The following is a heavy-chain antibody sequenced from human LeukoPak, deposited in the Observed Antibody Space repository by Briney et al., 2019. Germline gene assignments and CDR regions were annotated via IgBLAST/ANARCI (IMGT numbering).Heavy chain of an antibody. J-gene: IGHJ4*02. V-gene: IGHV3-23*01. D-gene: IGHD3-3*01. CDR2: ISGSGGST. CDR1: GFTFSSYA. Sequence: GGSLRLCCAASGFTFSSYAMSWVRQAPGKGLEWVSAISGSGGSTYYADSVKGRFTNSRDNSKNTLYLQMNSLRAEDTAVYYCAKNYDFSSGPPLPDYWGQGTLVTVSS. CDR3: AKNYDFSSGPPLPDY.